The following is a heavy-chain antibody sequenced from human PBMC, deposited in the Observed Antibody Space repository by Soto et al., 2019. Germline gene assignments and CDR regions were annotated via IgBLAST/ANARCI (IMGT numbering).Heavy chain of an antibody. CDR1: GVSISSGGYY. CDR3: ANENSSYNWFDP. CDR2: IYYSGST. V-gene: IGHV4-30-4*01. D-gene: IGHD6-6*01. J-gene: IGHJ5*02. Sequence: PSETLSLTCTVSGVSISSGGYYWSWIRQPPGKGLEWIGYIYYSGSTYYNPSLKSRVTISVDTSKNQFSLKLSSVTAADTAVYYCANENSSYNWFDPWGQGTLVTVSS.